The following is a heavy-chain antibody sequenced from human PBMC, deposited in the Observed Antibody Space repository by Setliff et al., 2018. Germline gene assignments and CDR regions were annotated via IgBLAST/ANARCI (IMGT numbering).Heavy chain of an antibody. CDR2: IRYDGSHK. D-gene: IGHD6-13*01. Sequence: PGGSLRLSCAASGFTFSKYGMHWVRQAPGKGLEWVAFIRYDGSHKYYADSVKGRFTISRDYTKNSLYLQMNSLRAEDTAVYYCAKSRLHSSSWYYWGQGTLVTVSS. J-gene: IGHJ4*02. CDR1: GFTFSKYG. V-gene: IGHV3-30*02. CDR3: AKSRLHSSSWYY.